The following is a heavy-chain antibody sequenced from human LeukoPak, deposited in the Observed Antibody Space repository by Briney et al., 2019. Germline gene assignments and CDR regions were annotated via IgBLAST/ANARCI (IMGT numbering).Heavy chain of an antibody. CDR2: IYASGST. Sequence: PSETLSLTCTVSGGSISSYYWSWIRQPAGKGLEWIGRIYASGSTNYNPSLKSRVTMSVDTSKNQFSLKLSSVTAADTAVYYCARDSLSSSWYGNLFDYWGQGTLVTVSS. D-gene: IGHD6-13*01. J-gene: IGHJ4*02. CDR1: GGSISSYY. V-gene: IGHV4-4*07. CDR3: ARDSLSSSWYGNLFDY.